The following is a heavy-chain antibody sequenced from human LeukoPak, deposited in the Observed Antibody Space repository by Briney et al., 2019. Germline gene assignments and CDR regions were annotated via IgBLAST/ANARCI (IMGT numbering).Heavy chain of an antibody. CDR2: IIPNSGGT. J-gene: IGHJ4*02. CDR3: APGGNYYGSGSYYALDY. Sequence: ASVKVSCKASGYTFTGYYMHWVRQAPGQGLEWMGWIIPNSGGTNYAQKFQGRVTMTRDTSISTAYMELTRLRSDDTAVYYCAPGGNYYGSGSYYALDYWGQGTLVTVSS. D-gene: IGHD3-10*01. CDR1: GYTFTGYY. V-gene: IGHV1-2*02.